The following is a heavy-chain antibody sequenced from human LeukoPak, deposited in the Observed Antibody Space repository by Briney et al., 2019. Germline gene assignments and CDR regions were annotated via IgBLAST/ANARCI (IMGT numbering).Heavy chain of an antibody. CDR2: IYYSGST. D-gene: IGHD3-22*01. CDR3: ARKEANYDSSGYYYDDY. J-gene: IGHJ4*02. CDR1: GGSISSYY. Sequence: SETLSLTCTVSGGSISSYYWSWIRQPPGKGLEWIGYIYYSGSTYYNPSLKSRVTISVDTSKNQFSLKLSSVTAADTAVYYCARKEANYDSSGYYYDDYWGQGTLVTVSS. V-gene: IGHV4-59*08.